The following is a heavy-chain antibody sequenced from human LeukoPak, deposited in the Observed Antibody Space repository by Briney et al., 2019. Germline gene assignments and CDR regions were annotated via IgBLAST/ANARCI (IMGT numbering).Heavy chain of an antibody. D-gene: IGHD3-3*01. J-gene: IGHJ5*02. Sequence: PGGSLRLSCTASGFTFSDSAVSWVRHSPGEGLKWVSSISDTGGRTYYADSVKGRFTITRDNSRNTVNLQMNSLRAGDTARYYCAKGGQDFDFWMFDLWGQGILVIVSS. V-gene: IGHV3-23*01. CDR2: ISDTGGRT. CDR3: AKGGQDFDFWMFDL. CDR1: GFTFSDSA.